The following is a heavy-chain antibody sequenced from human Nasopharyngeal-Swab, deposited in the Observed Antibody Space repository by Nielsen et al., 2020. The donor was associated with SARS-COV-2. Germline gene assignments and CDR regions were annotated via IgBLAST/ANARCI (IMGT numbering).Heavy chain of an antibody. CDR3: ARDEPSSWSNTYYYYYGMDV. V-gene: IGHV4-4*07. Sequence: WIRQPPGKGLEWIGRIYTSGSTNYNPSLKSRVTMSVDTSKNQFSLKLSSVTAADMAVYYCARDEPSSWSNTYYYYYGMDVWGQGTTVTVSS. D-gene: IGHD6-13*01. J-gene: IGHJ6*02. CDR2: IYTSGST.